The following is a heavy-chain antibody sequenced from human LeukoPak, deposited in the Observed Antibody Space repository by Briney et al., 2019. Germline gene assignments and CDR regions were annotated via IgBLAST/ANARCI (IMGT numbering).Heavy chain of an antibody. J-gene: IGHJ3*02. D-gene: IGHD3-3*01. CDR2: ISAYNGNT. CDR3: ARKHYNFWSGYDAFDI. Sequence: GASVKVSCKASGYTFTSYGISWVRQAPGQGLEWMGWISAYNGNTNYAQKLQGRVTMTTDTSTSTAYMELRSLRSDDTAVYYCARKHYNFWSGYDAFDIWGQGTMVTVSS. CDR1: GYTFTSYG. V-gene: IGHV1-18*01.